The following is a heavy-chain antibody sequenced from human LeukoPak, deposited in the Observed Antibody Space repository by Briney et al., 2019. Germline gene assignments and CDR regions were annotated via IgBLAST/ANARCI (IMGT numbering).Heavy chain of an antibody. V-gene: IGHV1-2*02. J-gene: IGHJ4*02. CDR1: GYTFTGYY. Sequence: ASVKVSCKASGYTFTGYYMHWVRQAPGQGLEWMGWINPNSGGTNYAQKFQGRVTMTRDTSISTADMELSRLRSDDTAVCYCARGLVVVPAAIDYWGQGTLVTVSS. D-gene: IGHD2-2*02. CDR3: ARGLVVVPAAIDY. CDR2: INPNSGGT.